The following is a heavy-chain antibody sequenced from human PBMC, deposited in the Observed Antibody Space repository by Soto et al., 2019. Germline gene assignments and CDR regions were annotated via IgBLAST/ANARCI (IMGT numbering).Heavy chain of an antibody. CDR2: INHSGSA. CDR3: AKGPQGGYYDSGSFYSSVY. CDR1: GGSFNGYY. J-gene: IGHJ4*02. V-gene: IGHV4-34*01. Sequence: SETLSLTCAVYGGSFNGYYWSWSRQPPGKGPEWIGEINHSGSANYNPTFKSRVSISVDTSKNQLSLQLSSVTAADTAVYYCAKGPQGGYYDSGSFYSSVYWGQGTLVTVSS. D-gene: IGHD3-10*01.